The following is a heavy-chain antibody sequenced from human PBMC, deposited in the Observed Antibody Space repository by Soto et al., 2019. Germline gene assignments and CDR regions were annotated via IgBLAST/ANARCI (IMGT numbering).Heavy chain of an antibody. CDR3: TTESITMTYDAFDI. D-gene: IGHD3-22*01. V-gene: IGHV3-15*01. CDR1: GFTFSNAW. CDR2: IKSKTDGGTT. J-gene: IGHJ3*02. Sequence: GGSLRLSCAASGFTFSNAWMSWVRQAPGKGLEWVGRIKSKTDGGTTDYAAPVKGRFTISRDDSKNTLYLQMNSLKTEDTAVYYCTTESITMTYDAFDIWAQGTMVTVSS.